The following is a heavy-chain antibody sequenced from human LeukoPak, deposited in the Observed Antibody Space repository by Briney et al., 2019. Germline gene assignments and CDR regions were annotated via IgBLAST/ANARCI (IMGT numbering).Heavy chain of an antibody. V-gene: IGHV3-7*01. CDR3: ARDWWDSSGYFDY. CDR2: INEDGSEK. J-gene: IGHJ4*02. Sequence: GGPLRLSCAASGFTFNRYWMSWVRQTPGKGLEWVANINEDGSEKYHVDSVKGRFTISRDNAKNSVYLQMNSLRAEDTAVYYCARDWWDSSGYFDYWGQGTLVTVSS. CDR1: GFTFNRYW. D-gene: IGHD3-22*01.